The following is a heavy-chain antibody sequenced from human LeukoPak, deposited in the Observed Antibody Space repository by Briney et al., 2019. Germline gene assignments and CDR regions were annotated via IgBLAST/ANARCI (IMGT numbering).Heavy chain of an antibody. CDR2: FSGSGGST. J-gene: IGHJ4*02. D-gene: IGHD3-16*01. V-gene: IGHV3-23*01. Sequence: GGSLRLSCAASGFTFSSYAMSWVRQAPGKGLEWVSAFSGSGGSTYYADSVKGRFTISRDNSKNTLYLQMNSLRAEDTAVYYCARDSPVIGGFDYWGQGTLVTVSS. CDR3: ARDSPVIGGFDY. CDR1: GFTFSSYA.